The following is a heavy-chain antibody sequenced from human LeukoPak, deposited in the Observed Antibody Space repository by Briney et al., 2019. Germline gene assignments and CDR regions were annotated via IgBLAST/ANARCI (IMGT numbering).Heavy chain of an antibody. J-gene: IGHJ5*02. CDR2: IYYSGST. Sequence: SETLSLTCTVSGGSISSYYWSWIPQPPGKGLEWIGYIYYSGSTNYNPSLKSRVTISVDTSKNQFSLKLSSVTAADTAVYYCARDRPYGIAARYYNWFDPWGQGTLVTVSS. CDR1: GGSISSYY. D-gene: IGHD6-6*01. CDR3: ARDRPYGIAARYYNWFDP. V-gene: IGHV4-59*01.